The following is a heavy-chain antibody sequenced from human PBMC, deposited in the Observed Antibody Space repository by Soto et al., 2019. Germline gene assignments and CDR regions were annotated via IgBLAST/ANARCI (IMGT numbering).Heavy chain of an antibody. CDR1: GYTFTRYG. V-gene: IGHV1-18*01. J-gene: IGHJ5*01. CDR3: ARGIAVADPYNWYDS. CDR2: ISGSNGKT. Sequence: QAQLVQSGVEVKKPGASVKVSCKASGYTFTRYGISWVRQAPGQGLEWMGWISGSNGKTNYAQKVQGRVTMTTDTSTSTAYMELRSLRSDDTAVYYCARGIAVADPYNWYDSWGQGTLVTVSS. D-gene: IGHD6-13*01.